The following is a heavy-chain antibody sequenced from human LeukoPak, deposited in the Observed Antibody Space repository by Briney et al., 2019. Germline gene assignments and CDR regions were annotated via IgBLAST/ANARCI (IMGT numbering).Heavy chain of an antibody. D-gene: IGHD3-10*01. Sequence: GESLKISCKGSGYSFTSYWIGWVRQMPGKGLEWMGIIYPGDSDTRYSPTFQGQVTISADKSISTAYLQWSSLKASDTAMYYCARRYYYGSGNRYYFDYWGQGTLVTVSS. V-gene: IGHV5-51*01. CDR2: IYPGDSDT. J-gene: IGHJ4*02. CDR1: GYSFTSYW. CDR3: ARRYYYGSGNRYYFDY.